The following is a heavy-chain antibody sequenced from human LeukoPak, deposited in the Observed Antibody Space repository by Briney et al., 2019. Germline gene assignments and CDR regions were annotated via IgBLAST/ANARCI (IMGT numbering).Heavy chain of an antibody. J-gene: IGHJ4*02. D-gene: IGHD3-10*01. Sequence: QPGGSLRLSCAASGFTFRSFGMSWVRQAPGKGLEWVSTVSASGGSTYYADSVKGRFTISRDNFKNTVFLQMNSLRAEDTALYYCAKDVSAAPGYWGRGTLVTVSS. CDR3: AKDVSAAPGY. CDR1: GFTFRSFG. CDR2: VSASGGST. V-gene: IGHV3-23*01.